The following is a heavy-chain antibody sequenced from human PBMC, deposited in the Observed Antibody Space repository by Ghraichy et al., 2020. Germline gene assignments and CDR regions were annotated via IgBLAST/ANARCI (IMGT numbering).Heavy chain of an antibody. CDR3: ARETYFEWLRTGYGMDV. Sequence: GGSLRLSCAASGFTFSSYSMNWVRQAPGKGLEWVSYISSSSSTIYYADSVKGRFTISRDNAKNSLYLQMNSLRDEDTAVYYCARETYFEWLRTGYGMDVWGQGTTVTVSS. CDR1: GFTFSSYS. D-gene: IGHD5-12*01. CDR2: ISSSSSTI. V-gene: IGHV3-48*02. J-gene: IGHJ6*02.